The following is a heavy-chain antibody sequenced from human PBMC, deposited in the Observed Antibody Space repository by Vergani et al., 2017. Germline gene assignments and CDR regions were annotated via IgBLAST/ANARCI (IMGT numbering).Heavy chain of an antibody. CDR2: IYYSGST. V-gene: IGHV4-61*10. Sequence: QVQLQESGPGLVKPSETLSLTCTVSGGSVSSGSYYWSWIRQPAGKGLEWIGYIYYSGSTNYNPALKSRVTISVDTSKNQFSMKLSSVTAADTAVYYCARDRRYSSSWYYFDYWGQGTLVTVSS. CDR3: ARDRRYSSSWYYFDY. CDR1: GGSVSSGSYY. J-gene: IGHJ4*02. D-gene: IGHD6-13*01.